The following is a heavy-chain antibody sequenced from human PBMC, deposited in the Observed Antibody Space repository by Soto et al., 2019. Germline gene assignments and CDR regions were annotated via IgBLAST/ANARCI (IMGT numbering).Heavy chain of an antibody. CDR1: GYTFTSYY. J-gene: IGHJ6*02. CDR2: INPSGGST. Sequence: VASVKVSCKASGYTFTSYYMHWVRQAPGQGLEWMGIINPSGGSTSYAQKFQGRVTMTRDTSTSTVYMELSSLRSEDTAVYYCAREENCSGGSCYSGYYYYGMDVWGQGTTVTVSS. CDR3: AREENCSGGSCYSGYYYYGMDV. D-gene: IGHD2-15*01. V-gene: IGHV1-46*01.